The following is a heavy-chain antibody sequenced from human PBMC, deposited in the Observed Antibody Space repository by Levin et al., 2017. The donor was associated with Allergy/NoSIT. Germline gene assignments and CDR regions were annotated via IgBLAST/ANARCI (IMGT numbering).Heavy chain of an antibody. J-gene: IGHJ6*02. V-gene: IGHV3-48*01. CDR2: ISSSSSTI. D-gene: IGHD5-18*01. CDR3: ARGGYSYGYGGDYYYGMDV. Sequence: GASVKVSCAASGFTFSSYSMNWVRQAPGKGLEWVSYISSSSSTIYYADSVKGRFTISRDNAKNSLYLQMNSLRAEDTAVYYCARGGYSYGYGGDYYYGMDVWGQGTTVTVSS. CDR1: GFTFSSYS.